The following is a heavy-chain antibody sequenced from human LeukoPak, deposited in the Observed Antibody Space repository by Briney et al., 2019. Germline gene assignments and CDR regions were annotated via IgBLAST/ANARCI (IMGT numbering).Heavy chain of an antibody. D-gene: IGHD3-22*01. CDR1: GGSISSSSYY. CDR3: ARLHYYDSSGYYNYFDY. V-gene: IGHV4-39*01. Sequence: SETLSLTCTVSGGSISSSSYYWGWIRQPPGKGLEWIGSIYYSGSTYYNPSLKSRVTISVDTSKNEFSLKLSSVTAADTAVYYCARLHYYDSSGYYNYFDYWGQGTLVTVSS. CDR2: IYYSGST. J-gene: IGHJ4*02.